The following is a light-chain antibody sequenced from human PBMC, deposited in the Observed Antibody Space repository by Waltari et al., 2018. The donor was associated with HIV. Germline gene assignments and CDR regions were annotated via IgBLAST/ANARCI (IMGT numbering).Light chain of an antibody. CDR2: EVS. CDR1: SRDVRSYNL. CDR3: CSYAGSSTYV. Sequence: QSALTQPASVPGSPGQSITISRTGTSRDVRSYNLVPWYQQHPGKAPKLMIYEVSKRPSGVSNRFSGSKSGNTASLTISGLQAEDEADYYCCSYAGSSTYVFGTGTKVTVL. V-gene: IGLV2-23*02. J-gene: IGLJ1*01.